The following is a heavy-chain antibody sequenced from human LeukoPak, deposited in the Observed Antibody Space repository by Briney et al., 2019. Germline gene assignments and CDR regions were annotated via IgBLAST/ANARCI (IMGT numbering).Heavy chain of an antibody. V-gene: IGHV1-8*01. D-gene: IGHD6-19*01. CDR3: ARGSSGAVAGTSGA. CDR2: MNPNSGNT. J-gene: IGHJ5*02. Sequence: EASVKVSCKASGYTFTSYDINWVRQATGQGLEWMGWMNPNSGNTGYAQKFQGRVTMTTNTSISTAYMELSSLRSEDTAVYYCARGSSGAVAGTSGAWGQGTLVTVSS. CDR1: GYTFTSYD.